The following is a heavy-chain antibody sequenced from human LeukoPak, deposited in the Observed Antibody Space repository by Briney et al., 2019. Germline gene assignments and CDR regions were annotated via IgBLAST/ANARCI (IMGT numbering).Heavy chain of an antibody. Sequence: GGSLRLSCAASGFTFSSYAMHWVRQAPGKGLEWVAVISYDGSNKYYADSVKGRFTISRDNSKNTLYLQMNSLRAEDTAVYYCAREGDGGDYYGSGSPRSFDYWGQGTLVTVSS. D-gene: IGHD3-10*01. CDR2: ISYDGSNK. J-gene: IGHJ4*02. V-gene: IGHV3-30-3*01. CDR1: GFTFSSYA. CDR3: AREGDGGDYYGSGSPRSFDY.